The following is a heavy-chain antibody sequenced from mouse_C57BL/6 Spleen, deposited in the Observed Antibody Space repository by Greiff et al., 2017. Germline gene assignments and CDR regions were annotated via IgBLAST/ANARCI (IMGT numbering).Heavy chain of an antibody. CDR1: GYTFTDYN. Sequence: EVQLQQSGPELVKPGASVKIPCKASGYTFTDYNMDWVKQSHGKSLEWIGDINPNNGGTIYNQKFKGKATLTVDKSSSTAYMELRSLTSEDTAVYYCAREGQTGTTYAMDYWGQGTSVTVSS. CDR2: INPNNGGT. D-gene: IGHD4-1*01. J-gene: IGHJ4*01. CDR3: AREGQTGTTYAMDY. V-gene: IGHV1-18*01.